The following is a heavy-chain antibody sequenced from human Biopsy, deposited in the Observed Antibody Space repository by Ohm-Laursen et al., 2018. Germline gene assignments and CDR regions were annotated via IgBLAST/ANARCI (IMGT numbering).Heavy chain of an antibody. CDR3: AKDRDLNLLAWFAP. CDR2: IRGSGDST. V-gene: IGHV3-23*01. J-gene: IGHJ5*01. CDR1: GFTFSSYD. Sequence: SLRLSCAASGFTFSSYDMSWVRQAPGKGLEWVSSIRGSGDSTNYADSVKGRFTISRDNSKNTLFLQLSSLRAEDTAVYHYAKDRDLNLLAWFAPWGQGTLVTVSS. D-gene: IGHD2-8*02.